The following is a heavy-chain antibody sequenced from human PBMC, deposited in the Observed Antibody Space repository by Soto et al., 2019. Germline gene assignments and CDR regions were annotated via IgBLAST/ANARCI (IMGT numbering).Heavy chain of an antibody. CDR1: GFTFDDYA. V-gene: IGHV3-9*01. CDR3: AKDTDNRFDY. Sequence: AGGSLRLSCAASGFTFDDYAMHWVRQAPGKGLEWVSGISWNSGSIGYADSVKGRFTISRDNAKNSLYLQMNSLRAEDTALYYCAKDTDNRFDYWGQGTLVTVSS. CDR2: ISWNSGSI. J-gene: IGHJ4*02.